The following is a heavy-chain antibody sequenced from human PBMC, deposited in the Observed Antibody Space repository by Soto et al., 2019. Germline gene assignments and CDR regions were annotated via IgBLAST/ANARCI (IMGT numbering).Heavy chain of an antibody. D-gene: IGHD3-10*01. CDR3: VIPRPSGDNYGMDV. Sequence: EVQLVESGGGLIQPGGSLRLSCVASGLTVSHNYMAWVRQAPEMGLEWVSILYAEGTTYYADSVKGRFTISRDSSKNTLFLQMDSLRAEDTAVYYCVIPRPSGDNYGMDVWGQGTPVTVSS. J-gene: IGHJ6*02. CDR2: LYAEGTT. V-gene: IGHV3-53*01. CDR1: GLTVSHNY.